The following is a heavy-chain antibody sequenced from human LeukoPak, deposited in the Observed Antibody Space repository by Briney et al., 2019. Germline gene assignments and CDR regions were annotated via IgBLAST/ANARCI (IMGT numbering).Heavy chain of an antibody. D-gene: IGHD3-9*01. CDR1: GGSISSYY. CDR2: IYTSGST. CDR3: ARGYYDILTGYHYYFDY. V-gene: IGHV4-4*07. Sequence: SETLSLTCTVSGGSISSYYWSWIRQPAGKGLEWIGRIYTSGSTNYNPSLKSRVTISVDTSKNQFSLKLSSVTAAETAVYYCARGYYDILTGYHYYFDYWGQGTLVTVSS. J-gene: IGHJ4*02.